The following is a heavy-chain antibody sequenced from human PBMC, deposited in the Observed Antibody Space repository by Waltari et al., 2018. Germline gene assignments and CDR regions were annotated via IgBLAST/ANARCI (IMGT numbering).Heavy chain of an antibody. CDR1: GFTFRNYW. J-gene: IGHJ4*02. CDR2: IRHDNSEI. V-gene: IGHV3-7*01. CDR3: VRDPGRVGFDY. Sequence: EVQLVESGGGLVQPGGSLRLSCAAPGFTFRNYWMSWVRQAPGKGLEWVANIRHDNSEIYYVDSVKGRFTISRDNAKNSLFLQMNSLRGEDTAVYYCVRDPGRVGFDYWGQGTLVTVSS. D-gene: IGHD1-26*01.